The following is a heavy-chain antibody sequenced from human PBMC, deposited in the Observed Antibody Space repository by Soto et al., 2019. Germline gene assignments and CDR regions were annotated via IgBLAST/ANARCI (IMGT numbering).Heavy chain of an antibody. CDR3: ARDVGITIFGVVIRPYYYGMDV. J-gene: IGHJ6*02. V-gene: IGHV3-30-3*01. Sequence: GGSLRLSCAASGFTFSSYAMHWVRQAPGKGLEWVAVIPYDGSNKYYADSVKGRFTISRDNSKNTLYLQMNSLRAEDTAVYYCARDVGITIFGVVIRPYYYGMDVWGQGTTVTVSS. CDR1: GFTFSSYA. CDR2: IPYDGSNK. D-gene: IGHD3-3*01.